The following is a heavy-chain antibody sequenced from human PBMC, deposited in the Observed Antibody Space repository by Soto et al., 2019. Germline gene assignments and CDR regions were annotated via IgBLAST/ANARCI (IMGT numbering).Heavy chain of an antibody. CDR1: GGTFSSYA. V-gene: IGHV1-69*13. D-gene: IGHD5-18*01. Sequence: GASVKVSCKASGGTFSSYAISWVRQAPGQGLEWMGGIIPIFGTANYAQKFQGRVTITADESTSTAYMELSSLRSEDTAVYYCAGVDTAMDSRPYWGQGTLVTVSS. CDR2: IIPIFGTA. J-gene: IGHJ4*02. CDR3: AGVDTAMDSRPY.